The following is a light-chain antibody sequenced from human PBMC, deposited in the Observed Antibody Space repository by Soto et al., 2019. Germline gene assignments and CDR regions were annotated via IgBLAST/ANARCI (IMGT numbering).Light chain of an antibody. CDR1: SSDVRSYNF. CDR2: EVT. Sequence: QSVLTQPASVSGSPGQSITLSCTGTSSDVRSYNFVSWYQQHPGKAPKLLISEVTYRPSGVSHRFSGSKSGNTASLTISGLQAEDEADYYCSSYTLSHTVIFGGGTQLTVL. CDR3: SSYTLSHTVI. V-gene: IGLV2-14*01. J-gene: IGLJ2*01.